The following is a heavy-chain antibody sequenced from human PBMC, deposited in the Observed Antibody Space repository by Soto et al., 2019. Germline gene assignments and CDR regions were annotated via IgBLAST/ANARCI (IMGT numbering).Heavy chain of an antibody. CDR3: ARSKSQKTYDNSGYVDY. J-gene: IGHJ4*02. Sequence: QLHLHESGPGLVKPSETLSLTCTVSGGSITSSSYYWGWIRQPPGKGLEWIGSIYDSGRAYYSPSLKSRVTISVDTSKNQFSLKLSSVTAAETAVYYCARSKSQKTYDNSGYVDYWGQGTLVTVSS. CDR1: GGSITSSSYY. V-gene: IGHV4-39*01. D-gene: IGHD3-22*01. CDR2: IYDSGRA.